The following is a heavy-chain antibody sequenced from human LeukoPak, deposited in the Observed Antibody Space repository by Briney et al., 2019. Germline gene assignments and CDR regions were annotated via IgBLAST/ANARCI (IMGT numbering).Heavy chain of an antibody. J-gene: IGHJ5*02. Sequence: ASETLSLTCTVSGGSISSSSHYWDWIRQPPGKGLEWIGSIYYSGSTYYNPSLKSRVTISVDTSKNQFSLKLSSVTAADTAVYYCARSSGSYYKWFDPWGQGTLVTVSS. D-gene: IGHD3-10*01. CDR1: GGSISSSSHY. CDR2: IYYSGST. V-gene: IGHV4-39*01. CDR3: ARSSGSYYKWFDP.